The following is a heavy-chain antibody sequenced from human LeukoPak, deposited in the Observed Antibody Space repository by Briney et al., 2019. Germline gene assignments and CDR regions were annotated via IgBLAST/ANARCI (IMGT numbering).Heavy chain of an antibody. V-gene: IGHV4-39*01. CDR2: IYYSGST. CDR1: GGSISSSSYY. CDR3: ARGPLDIVVVPAAILRLGRKEYYFDY. J-gene: IGHJ4*02. Sequence: SETLSLTCTVSGGSISSSSYYWGWIRQPPGKGLEWIGSIYYSGSTYYNPSLKSRVTISVDTSKNQFSLKLSSVTAADTAVYYCARGPLDIVVVPAAILRLGRKEYYFDYWGQGTLVTVSS. D-gene: IGHD2-2*01.